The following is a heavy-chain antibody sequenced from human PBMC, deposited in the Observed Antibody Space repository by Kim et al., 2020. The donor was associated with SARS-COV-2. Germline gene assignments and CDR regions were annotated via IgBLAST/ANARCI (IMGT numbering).Heavy chain of an antibody. V-gene: IGHV1-8*01. J-gene: IGHJ6*03. CDR1: GYTFTSYD. CDR3: ARGVKVPAAIWISYYYYYMDV. D-gene: IGHD2-2*01. Sequence: ASVKVSCKASGYTFTSYDINWVRQATGQGREWMGWRNPNSGNTGYAQKFQGRVTMTRNTSISTAYMELSSLRSEDTAVYYCARGVKVPAAIWISYYYYYMDVWGKGTTVTVSS. CDR2: RNPNSGNT.